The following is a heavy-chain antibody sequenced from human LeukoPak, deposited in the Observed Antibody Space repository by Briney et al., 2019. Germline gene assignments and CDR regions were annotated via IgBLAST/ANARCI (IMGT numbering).Heavy chain of an antibody. CDR3: ASGAPDYYDSSGYAFDI. V-gene: IGHV4-30-4*01. CDR1: GGSISSGDYY. Sequence: PSQTLSLTCTVSGGSISSGDYYWSWIRQPPGKGLEWIGYIYYSGSTYYNPSLKSRVTISVDTSKNQFSLKLSSVTAADTAVYYCASGAPDYYDSSGYAFDIWGQGTMVTVSS. D-gene: IGHD3-22*01. J-gene: IGHJ3*02. CDR2: IYYSGST.